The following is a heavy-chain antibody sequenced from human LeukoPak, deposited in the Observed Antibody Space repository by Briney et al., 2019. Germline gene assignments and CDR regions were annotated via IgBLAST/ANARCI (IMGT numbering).Heavy chain of an antibody. V-gene: IGHV3-21*01. CDR2: ISSSSSYI. CDR3: ARVGCGGDCYSEASFDH. Sequence: GGSLRLSCAASGFTFSSYSMNWVRQAPGKGLEWVSSISSSSSYIYYADSVKGRFTISRDNAKNSLYLQMNSLRAEDTAVYYCARVGCGGDCYSEASFDHWGQGTLVTVSS. J-gene: IGHJ4*02. CDR1: GFTFSSYS. D-gene: IGHD2-21*01.